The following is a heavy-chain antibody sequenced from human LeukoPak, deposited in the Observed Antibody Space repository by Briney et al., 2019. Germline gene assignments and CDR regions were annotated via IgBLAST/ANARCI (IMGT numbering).Heavy chain of an antibody. CDR3: ALSLYGDYLYAFDI. CDR2: IIPIFGTA. J-gene: IGHJ3*02. D-gene: IGHD4-17*01. CDR1: GGTFSSYA. Sequence: GASVKVSCKASGGTFSSYAISWVRQAPGQGLEWMGGIIPIFGTANYAQKFQGRVTITADKSTSTAYMELSSLRSEDTAVYYCALSLYGDYLYAFDIWGQGTMVTVSS. V-gene: IGHV1-69*06.